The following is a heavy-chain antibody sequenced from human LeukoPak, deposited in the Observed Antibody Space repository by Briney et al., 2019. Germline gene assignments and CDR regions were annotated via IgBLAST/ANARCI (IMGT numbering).Heavy chain of an antibody. CDR2: ISSSGSTI. Sequence: GGSLGLSCAASGFTFSSYEMNWVRQAPGKGLEWVSYISSSGSTIYYADSVKGRFTISRDNAKNSLYLQMNSLRAEDTAVYYCAREGYYDSRDAFDIWGQGTMVTVSS. D-gene: IGHD3-22*01. CDR1: GFTFSSYE. J-gene: IGHJ3*02. CDR3: AREGYYDSRDAFDI. V-gene: IGHV3-48*03.